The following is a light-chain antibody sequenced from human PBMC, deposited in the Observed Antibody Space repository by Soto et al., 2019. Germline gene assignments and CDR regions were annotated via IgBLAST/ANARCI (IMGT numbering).Light chain of an antibody. CDR1: QGISNY. CDR2: DAS. CDR3: QQYDNLPYT. J-gene: IGKJ2*01. V-gene: IGKV1-33*01. Sequence: DIPMTQSPASLSASAGDRVTITCQASQGISNYLNWYQQKPGKAPKILIFDASNLETGVPSRFSGSGSGTDFSFSIISLQPEDIATYYCQQYDNLPYTFGQGTKLEIK.